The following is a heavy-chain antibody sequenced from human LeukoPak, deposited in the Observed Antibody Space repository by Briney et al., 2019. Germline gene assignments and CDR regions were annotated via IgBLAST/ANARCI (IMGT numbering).Heavy chain of an antibody. CDR2: ISYDGSNK. CDR1: GFTYSSYA. Sequence: GGSLRLSCAASGFTYSSYAMHWVRQAPGKGLEWVAVISYDGSNKYYADSVKGRFTISRDNSKNTLYLQMNSLRAEDTAVYYCARDSKAFDIWGQGTMVTVSS. J-gene: IGHJ3*02. V-gene: IGHV3-30*04. CDR3: ARDSKAFDI.